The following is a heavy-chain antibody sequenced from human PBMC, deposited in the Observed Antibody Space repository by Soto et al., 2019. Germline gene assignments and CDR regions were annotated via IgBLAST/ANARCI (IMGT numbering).Heavy chain of an antibody. CDR3: ARAVENDSSGEEVSWFDP. J-gene: IGHJ5*02. CDR2: IYYSGST. CDR1: GGSISSYY. V-gene: IGHV4-59*01. Sequence: PSETLSLTCSVSGGSISSYYWSWIRQPPGKGLEWIGYIYYSGSTNYNPSLKSRVTISVDTSKNQFSLKLSSVTAADTAVYYCARAVENDSSGEEVSWFDPWGQGTLVTVSS. D-gene: IGHD3-22*01.